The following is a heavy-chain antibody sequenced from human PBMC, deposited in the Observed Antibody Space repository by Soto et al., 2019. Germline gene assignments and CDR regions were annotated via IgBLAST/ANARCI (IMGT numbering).Heavy chain of an antibody. D-gene: IGHD3-10*01. CDR1: GYAFTSYG. CDR2: IAPHSGRT. V-gene: IGHV1-18*04. Sequence: QVRLVQSGPEVKKSGASVRVSCMTSGYAFTSYGVNWVRQAPGQGLEWMGWIAPHSGRTTYLPKFQGRVTITADAATNTAYMELGSLSSDDTGIYFCARAATGSYHSAYWGQGTVVTVSS. J-gene: IGHJ4*02. CDR3: ARAATGSYHSAY.